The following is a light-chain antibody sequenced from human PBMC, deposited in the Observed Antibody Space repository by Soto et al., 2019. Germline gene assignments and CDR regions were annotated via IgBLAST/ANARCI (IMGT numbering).Light chain of an antibody. CDR3: QQYGGSTRVT. J-gene: IGKJ4*02. V-gene: IGKV3-20*01. Sequence: EIVLTQSPGTLSLSPGERVTLSCRASQSVSSNYLAWYQQKPGQAPRLLIYSASSRATGIPHRFSGSGSGTAFSLIINSREPEDFAVYYCQQYGGSTRVTFGGGTKVEIK. CDR1: QSVSSNY. CDR2: SAS.